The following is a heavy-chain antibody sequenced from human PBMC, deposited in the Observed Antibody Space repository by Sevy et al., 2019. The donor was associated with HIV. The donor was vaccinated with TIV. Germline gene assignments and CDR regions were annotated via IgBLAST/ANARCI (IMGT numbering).Heavy chain of an antibody. J-gene: IGHJ6*02. CDR1: GFTLSDYY. D-gene: IGHD3-16*01. CDR3: ARDHVKDGKGGDYYYHAMDV. Sequence: GESLKISCTASGFTLSDYYMSWIRQAPGKGLQWISYISGSDDSGGDDTIYYADSVKGRFTISRDNAKNSLYLQMSSLRADDTAVYYCARDHVKDGKGGDYYYHAMDVWGRGTTVTVSS. V-gene: IGHV3-11*01. CDR2: ISGSDDSGGDDTI.